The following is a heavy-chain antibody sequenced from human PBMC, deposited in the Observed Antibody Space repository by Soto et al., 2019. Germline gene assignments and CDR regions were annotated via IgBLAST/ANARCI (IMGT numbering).Heavy chain of an antibody. CDR3: ARDYRRGWFDP. CDR2: IYHSGST. CDR1: GGSISSYY. V-gene: IGHV4-59*12. J-gene: IGHJ5*02. Sequence: SETLSLTCTVSGGSISSYYWSWIRQPPGKGLEWIGYIYHSGSTYYNPSLKSRVTLSVDRSKNQFSLKLSSVTAADTAVYYCARDYRRGWFDPWGQGTLVTVS. D-gene: IGHD3-10*01.